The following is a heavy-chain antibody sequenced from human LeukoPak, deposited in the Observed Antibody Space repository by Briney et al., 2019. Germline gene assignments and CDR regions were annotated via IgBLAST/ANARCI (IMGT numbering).Heavy chain of an antibody. CDR1: GFTFSSYS. J-gene: IGHJ4*02. CDR3: ARADYSGSYYPGLY. Sequence: GGSLRLSCAASGFTFSSYSMNWVRQAPGKGLEWVSSISSTSSYIYYADSVKGRFTISRDNAKNSLFLQMNSLRAEDTAVYYCARADYSGSYYPGLYWGQGTLVTVSS. D-gene: IGHD1-26*01. V-gene: IGHV3-21*01. CDR2: ISSTSSYI.